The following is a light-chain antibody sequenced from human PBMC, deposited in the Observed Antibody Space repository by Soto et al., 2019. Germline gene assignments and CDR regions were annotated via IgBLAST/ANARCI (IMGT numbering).Light chain of an antibody. CDR1: QSVSSSY. CDR3: QQYNKWPWT. CDR2: GAS. J-gene: IGKJ1*01. V-gene: IGKV3-15*01. Sequence: EIVMTQSPATLSVSPGEGATLSCRASQSVSSSYLAWYQQKPGQAPRLLISGASTGATGVPATFSGSGSGTEFTLTINSLQSEDFAIYYCQQYNKWPWTFGQGTKVDIK.